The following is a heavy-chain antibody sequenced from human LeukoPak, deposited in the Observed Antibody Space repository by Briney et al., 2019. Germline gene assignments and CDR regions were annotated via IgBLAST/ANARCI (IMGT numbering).Heavy chain of an antibody. CDR1: GGSFSGYY. V-gene: IGHV4-34*01. CDR2: INHSGST. Sequence: SETLSLTCAVYGGSFSGYYWSWIRQPPGKGLEWIGEINHSGSTNYNPSLKSRVTISVDTSKNQFSLKLSSVTAADTAVYYCARARNDFYDTSDYWGQGTLVTVSS. J-gene: IGHJ4*02. D-gene: IGHD1-1*01. CDR3: ARARNDFYDTSDY.